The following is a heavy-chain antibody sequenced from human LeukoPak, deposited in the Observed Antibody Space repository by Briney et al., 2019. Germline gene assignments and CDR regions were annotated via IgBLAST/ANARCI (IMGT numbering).Heavy chain of an antibody. J-gene: IGHJ4*02. D-gene: IGHD5-12*01. CDR3: ARSDIVATILDY. Sequence: SETLSLTCTVSGGSIISSDYHWGWVRQPPGKGLEWIGTISYSGNTDYNPSLRSRVTISVDRSKNQFSLKLSSVTAADTAVYYCARSDIVATILDYWGQGTLVTVSS. CDR2: ISYSGNT. V-gene: IGHV4-39*07. CDR1: GGSIISSDYH.